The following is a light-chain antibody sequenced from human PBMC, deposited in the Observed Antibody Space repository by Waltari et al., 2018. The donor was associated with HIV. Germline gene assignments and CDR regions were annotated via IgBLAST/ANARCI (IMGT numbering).Light chain of an antibody. CDR2: CAS. Sequence: EIVVTQSPATLSVSPGERATLPCRASQSVSSNLACYQQKPGQAPSLLLHCASTRATGIPARFSGSGSGTEFTLTISSLQSEDFAVHYCQQYNNWPPFTFGPGTKVDIK. CDR3: QQYNNWPPFT. CDR1: QSVSSN. V-gene: IGKV3-15*01. J-gene: IGKJ3*01.